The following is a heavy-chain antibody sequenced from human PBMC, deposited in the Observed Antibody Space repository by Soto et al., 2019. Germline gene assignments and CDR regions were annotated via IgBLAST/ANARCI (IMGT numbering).Heavy chain of an antibody. J-gene: IGHJ4*02. V-gene: IGHV3-48*02. CDR3: AGSYSSGNWYFDY. Sequence: GASLGLSCAASGFSFSAYSMNWVRQAPGKGLEWIAYTSTSSTTKYYADSVRGRFSISRDNANDLLYLDMDKLRDEDTGIYYCAGSYSSGNWYFDYWGLGTPVTVSS. D-gene: IGHD3-10*01. CDR1: GFSFSAYS. CDR2: TSTSSTTK.